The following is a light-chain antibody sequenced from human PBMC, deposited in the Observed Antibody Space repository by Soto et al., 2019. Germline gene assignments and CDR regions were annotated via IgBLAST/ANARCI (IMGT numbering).Light chain of an antibody. CDR2: DAS. Sequence: IVLTQSPATLSLSPVERATXXCRSSQSVSSYLAWYQQKPGQAPRLLIYDASNRATGIPARFSGSGSGTDFTLTISSLEPEDFAVYYCQQRSNWPPITFGQGTLLEIK. V-gene: IGKV3-11*01. CDR3: QQRSNWPPIT. CDR1: QSVSSY. J-gene: IGKJ5*01.